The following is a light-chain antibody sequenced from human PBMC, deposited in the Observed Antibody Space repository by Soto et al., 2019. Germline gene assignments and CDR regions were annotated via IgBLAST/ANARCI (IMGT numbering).Light chain of an antibody. CDR2: EVN. V-gene: IGLV2-8*01. Sequence: QSALTQPPSASGSPGQSVTFSCTGTSSDIGAYVSWYQHHPGQAPKLVISEVNKRPSGVPDRFSGSKSGNTASLTVSGLQAEDEADYDCGSYAGNNIFLFGGGTKLTVL. J-gene: IGLJ2*01. CDR3: GSYAGNNIFL. CDR1: SSDIGAY.